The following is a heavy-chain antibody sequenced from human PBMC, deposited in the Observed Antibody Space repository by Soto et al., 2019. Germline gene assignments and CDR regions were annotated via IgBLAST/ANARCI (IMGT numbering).Heavy chain of an antibody. D-gene: IGHD2-15*01. CDR3: ARVSVVVVAATPAVDY. J-gene: IGHJ4*02. V-gene: IGHV4-61*01. CDR2: IYYSGST. CDR1: GGSVSSGSYY. Sequence: QVQLQESGPGLVKPSETLSLTCTVSGGSVSSGSYYWSWIRQPPGKGLEWIGYIYYSGSTNYNPSLKSRVTISVDTSKNQFSLKLSSVTDADTAVYYCARVSVVVVAATPAVDYWGQGTLVTVSS.